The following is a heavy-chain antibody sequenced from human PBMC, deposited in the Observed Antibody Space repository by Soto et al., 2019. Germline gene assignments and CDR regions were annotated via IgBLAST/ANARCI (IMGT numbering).Heavy chain of an antibody. D-gene: IGHD6-6*01. V-gene: IGHV3-74*01. CDR1: GFTFSNHW. CDR2: VNEVGTIT. Sequence: EVQLVESGGGLVQPGGSLRLSCVASGFTFSNHWMHWVRQSPGQGLSGVSRVNEVGTITDYADFVEGRFTISRDNAKNTLSLQMNNLRDEDTALYYCARPRSKSSSGFDLWGQGTMVIVSS. J-gene: IGHJ3*01. CDR3: ARPRSKSSSGFDL.